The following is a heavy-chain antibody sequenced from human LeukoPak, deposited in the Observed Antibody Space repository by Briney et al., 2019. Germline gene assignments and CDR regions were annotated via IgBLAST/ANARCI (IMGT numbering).Heavy chain of an antibody. J-gene: IGHJ4*02. V-gene: IGHV3-30*04. Sequence: GGSLRLSCAASGFTFSSYAMHWVRQAPGKGLEWVAVISYDGSNKYYADSVKGRFTISRDNSKNTLYLQMNSLRAEDTAVYYCARYYYGSGSYLDYWGQGNLVTVSS. CDR1: GFTFSSYA. CDR2: ISYDGSNK. CDR3: ARYYYGSGSYLDY. D-gene: IGHD3-10*01.